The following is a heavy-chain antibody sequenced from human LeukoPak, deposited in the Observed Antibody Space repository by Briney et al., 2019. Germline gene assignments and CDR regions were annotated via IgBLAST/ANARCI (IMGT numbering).Heavy chain of an antibody. CDR3: ARLSSGWYYFDY. CDR2: ISAYNGNT. V-gene: IGHV1-18*01. Sequence: ASVKVSCKASGYTFTCYGISWVRQAPGQGLEWMGWISAYNGNTNYAQKLQGRVTMTTDTSTSTAYMELRSLRSDDTAVYYCARLSSGWYYFDYWGQGTLVTVSS. D-gene: IGHD6-19*01. J-gene: IGHJ4*02. CDR1: GYTFTCYG.